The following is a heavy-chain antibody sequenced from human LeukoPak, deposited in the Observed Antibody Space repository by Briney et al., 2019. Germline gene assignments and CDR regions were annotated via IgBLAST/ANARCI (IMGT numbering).Heavy chain of an antibody. J-gene: IGHJ4*02. V-gene: IGHV1-2*02. CDR2: INPNSGGT. D-gene: IGHD1-26*01. CDR3: ARTNYQWELPQCDY. CDR1: GYTFTGYY. Sequence: ASVKVSCKASGYTFTGYYMHWVRQAPGQGLGWMGWINPNSGGTNYAQKFQGRVTMTRDTSISTAYMELSRLRSDDTAVYYCARTNYQWELPQCDYWGQGTLVTVSS.